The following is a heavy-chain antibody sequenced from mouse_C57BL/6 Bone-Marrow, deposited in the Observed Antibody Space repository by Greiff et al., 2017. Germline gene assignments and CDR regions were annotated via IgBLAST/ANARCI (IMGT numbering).Heavy chain of an antibody. CDR2: ISDGGSYT. CDR3: ARDAPDY. J-gene: IGHJ4*01. Sequence: EVMLVESGGGLVKPGGSLKLSCAASGFTFSDYYMYWVRQTPEKRLEWVATISDGGSYTYYPDSVKGRFTISRDNAKNNLYLQMSSLKSEDTAMYYCARDAPDYWGQGTSVTVSS. CDR1: GFTFSDYY. V-gene: IGHV5-4*02.